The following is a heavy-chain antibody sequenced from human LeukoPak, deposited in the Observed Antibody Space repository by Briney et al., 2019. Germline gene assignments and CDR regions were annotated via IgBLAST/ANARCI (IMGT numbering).Heavy chain of an antibody. J-gene: IGHJ4*02. V-gene: IGHV3-30*18. Sequence: PGGSLRLSCAASGFTFSSYGMHWVRQAPGKGLEWVAVISYDGSNKYYADSVKGRFTISRDNSKNTLYLQMNSLRAEDTAVYYCAKDEDDFWSGYYTANYWGQGTLVTVPS. CDR2: ISYDGSNK. D-gene: IGHD3-3*01. CDR3: AKDEDDFWSGYYTANY. CDR1: GFTFSSYG.